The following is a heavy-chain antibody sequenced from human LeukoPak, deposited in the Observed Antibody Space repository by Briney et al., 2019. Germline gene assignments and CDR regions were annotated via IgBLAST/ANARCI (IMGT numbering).Heavy chain of an antibody. Sequence: PSETLSLTCTVSGGSISSYYWSWIRQPPGKGLEWVGDIYYSGSTNYNPSLKSRVTISVDTSKNQFSLKLSSVTAADTAVYYCARQLGDYYDSSPYSDWGQGTLVTVSS. CDR3: ARQLGDYYDSSPYSD. CDR1: GGSISSYY. V-gene: IGHV4-59*01. J-gene: IGHJ4*02. CDR2: IYYSGST. D-gene: IGHD3-22*01.